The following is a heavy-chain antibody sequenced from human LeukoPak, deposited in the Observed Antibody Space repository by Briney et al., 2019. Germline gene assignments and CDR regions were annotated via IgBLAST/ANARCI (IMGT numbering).Heavy chain of an antibody. CDR3: ARDREGYCSSTSCYSYFDY. J-gene: IGHJ4*02. Sequence: GASVKVSCKASGGTFSSYAISWVRQAPGQGLEWMGRIIPIFGTANYAQKFQGRVTITTDESTRTDYMELSSLRSEDTAVYYCARDREGYCSSTSCYSYFDYWGQGTLVTVSS. CDR1: GGTFSSYA. CDR2: IIPIFGTA. D-gene: IGHD2-2*01. V-gene: IGHV1-69*05.